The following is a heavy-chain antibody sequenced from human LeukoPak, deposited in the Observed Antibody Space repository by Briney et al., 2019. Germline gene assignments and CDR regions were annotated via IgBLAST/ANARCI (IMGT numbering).Heavy chain of an antibody. V-gene: IGHV3-23*01. D-gene: IGHD3-10*01. CDR2: ISGSGGST. CDR3: AKDHHYYGSGSLSRFDP. Sequence: GGSLRLSCAASGFTFSNAWMSWVRQAPGKGLEWVSAISGSGGSTYYADSVKGRFTISRDKSKNTLYLQMNSLRAEDTAIYYCAKDHHYYGSGSLSRFDPWGQGTLVTVSS. CDR1: GFTFSNAW. J-gene: IGHJ5*02.